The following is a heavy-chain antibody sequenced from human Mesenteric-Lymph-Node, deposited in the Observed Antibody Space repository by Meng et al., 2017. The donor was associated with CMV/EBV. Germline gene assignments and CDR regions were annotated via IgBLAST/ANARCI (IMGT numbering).Heavy chain of an antibody. Sequence: GGSLRLSCAASGFMFHGYSMNWVRQAPGKGLEWVASITGGGGVTYYSDSVKGRFTISRDNSKTTLYLQMNSLRAEDTAVYYCAKGFGWPINFDYWGQGTLVTVSS. CDR1: GFMFHGYS. J-gene: IGHJ4*02. D-gene: IGHD6-19*01. CDR3: AKGFGWPINFDY. V-gene: IGHV3-23*01. CDR2: ITGGGGVT.